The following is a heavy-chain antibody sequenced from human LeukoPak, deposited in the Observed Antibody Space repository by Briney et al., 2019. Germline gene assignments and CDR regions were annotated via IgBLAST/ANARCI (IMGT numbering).Heavy chain of an antibody. CDR1: GYTFTSYD. J-gene: IGHJ4*02. CDR2: MNPNSGNT. CDR3: ARVVAPSLGSGSYQEDY. D-gene: IGHD1-26*01. V-gene: IGHV1-8*01. Sequence: ASVKVSCKASGYTFTSYDINWVRQATGQGLEWMGWMNPNSGNTGYAQKFQGRVTMTRNTSISTAYMELSSLRSEDTAVYYCARVVAPSLGSGSYQEDYWGQGTLVTVSS.